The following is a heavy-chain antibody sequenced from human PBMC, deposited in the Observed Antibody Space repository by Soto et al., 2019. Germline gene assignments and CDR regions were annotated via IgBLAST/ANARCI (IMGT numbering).Heavy chain of an antibody. D-gene: IGHD5-12*01. V-gene: IGHV4-59*01. J-gene: IGHJ6*02. CDR2: IYYSGST. CDR3: ARDGYEVWGGISLNGGGMDC. Sequence: PSETLSLTCTVSGGSISSYYWSWIRQPPGKGLEWIGHIYYSGSTNYNPSLKSRVTISVDTSKNQFSLKLSSVTAADTAVYYCARDGYEVWGGISLNGGGMDCWGRGTRVIVAS. CDR1: GGSISSYY.